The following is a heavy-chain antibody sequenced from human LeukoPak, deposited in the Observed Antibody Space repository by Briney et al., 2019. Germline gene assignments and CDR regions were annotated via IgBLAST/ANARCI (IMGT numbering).Heavy chain of an antibody. CDR1: GSTFSSYG. J-gene: IGHJ4*02. CDR2: IRYDGSNK. D-gene: IGHD1-1*01. Sequence: GGSLRLSCAASGSTFSSYGMHWVRQAPGKGLEWVAFIRYDGSNKYYADSVKGRFTISRDNSKNTLYLQMNSLRAEDTAVYYCAKDPGTAYYFDYWGQGTLVTVSS. V-gene: IGHV3-30*02. CDR3: AKDPGTAYYFDY.